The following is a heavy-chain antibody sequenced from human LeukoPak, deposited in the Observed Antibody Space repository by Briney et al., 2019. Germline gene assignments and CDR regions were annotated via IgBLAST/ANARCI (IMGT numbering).Heavy chain of an antibody. J-gene: IGHJ6*04. CDR2: IDESGSI. CDR3: ARGHGGLGGMDV. D-gene: IGHD2-15*01. V-gene: IGHV4-34*01. CDR1: GGSLSGYS. Sequence: SETLSLTRAVYGGSLSGYSWSWIRQPPGEGLQWVGEIDESGSINYNPSLKSRVTISVVTTKNQFSLQLRSLTAADTAVYYCARGHGGLGGMDVWGVGTTVIVSA.